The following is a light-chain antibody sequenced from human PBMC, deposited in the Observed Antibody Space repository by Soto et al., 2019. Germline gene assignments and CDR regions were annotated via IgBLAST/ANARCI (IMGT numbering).Light chain of an antibody. V-gene: IGKV3-15*01. CDR3: QQYKNWLTWT. J-gene: IGKJ1*01. CDR2: GAS. CDR1: QSVSSS. Sequence: EIVMTQSPATLSVSPGERATLSCRASQSVSSSLAWYQHKPGQAPRLLIYGASTRATGIPARFSVSGSVTEFTLTISSLQSEDLAVYYCQQYKNWLTWTFGQGTKVEI.